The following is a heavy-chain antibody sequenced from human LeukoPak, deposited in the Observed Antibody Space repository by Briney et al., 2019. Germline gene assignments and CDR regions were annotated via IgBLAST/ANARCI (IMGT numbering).Heavy chain of an antibody. CDR1: GYSISSGYY. CDR3: ARGRLYYTSGSYWFDP. D-gene: IGHD3-10*01. V-gene: IGHV4-38-2*02. Sequence: SETLSLTCTVSGYSISSGYYWGWIRQPPGKGLEWIGSIYHSGSTYYNPSLRSRVTISVDTSKNQFSLKLSSVTAADTAVYYCARGRLYYTSGSYWFDPWGQGTLVTVSS. J-gene: IGHJ5*02. CDR2: IYHSGST.